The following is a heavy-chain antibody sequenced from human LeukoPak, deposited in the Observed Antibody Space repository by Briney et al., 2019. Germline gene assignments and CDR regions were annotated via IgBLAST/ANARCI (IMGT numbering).Heavy chain of an antibody. Sequence: PSETLSLTCTVSGGSISSYFWSWIRQPPGKGLEWIGYVYYSGSTNYNPSLNSRVTISVDTSKKQFSLKLSSATAADTAVYYCARVLDLSKRGLDAFDIWGQGTMVTVSS. CDR3: ARVLDLSKRGLDAFDI. V-gene: IGHV4-59*01. CDR1: GGSISSYF. CDR2: VYYSGST. J-gene: IGHJ3*02. D-gene: IGHD3-16*01.